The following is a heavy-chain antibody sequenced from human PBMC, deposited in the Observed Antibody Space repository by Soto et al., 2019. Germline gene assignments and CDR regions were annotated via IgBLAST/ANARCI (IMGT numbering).Heavy chain of an antibody. J-gene: IGHJ6*02. Sequence: GGSLRLSCAASGFSFRNAWMSWVRQAPGKGLEWVGHIKSQGDGGTRDYAAPVKGRFTISRDDSKYTLFLQMNSLKNEDTAVYFCTTDLQAYCDGTTCYAGNYYYDDMDVWGQGTTVTVSS. CDR3: TTDLQAYCDGTTCYAGNYYYDDMDV. D-gene: IGHD2-2*01. V-gene: IGHV3-15*01. CDR2: IKSQGDGGTR. CDR1: GFSFRNAW.